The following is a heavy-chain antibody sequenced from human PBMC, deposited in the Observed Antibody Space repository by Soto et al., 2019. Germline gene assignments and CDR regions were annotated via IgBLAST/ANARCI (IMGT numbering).Heavy chain of an antibody. CDR3: ARYAGSSWFDY. CDR1: GGSISTYY. D-gene: IGHD6-13*01. V-gene: IGHV4-59*01. CDR2: INYSGRT. Sequence: SETLSLTCTVSGGSISTYYWSWIRQPPGKGLEWIGYINYSGRTNYNPSLKSRVTMSLDTSKNQFSLKLRSVTAADTALFYCARYAGSSWFDYWGQGTPVTVSS. J-gene: IGHJ4*02.